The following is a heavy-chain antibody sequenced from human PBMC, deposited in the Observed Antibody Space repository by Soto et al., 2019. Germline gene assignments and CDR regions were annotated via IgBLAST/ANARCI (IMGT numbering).Heavy chain of an antibody. Sequence: ASETLSLTCTVSGGSISSYYWSWIRQPPGKGLEWIGYIYYSGSTNYNPSLKSRVTISVDTSKNQFSLKLSSVTAADTAVYYCARGIGYCSSTSCKYYYYYYGMDVWGQGTTVTVSS. CDR2: IYYSGST. CDR3: ARGIGYCSSTSCKYYYYYYGMDV. D-gene: IGHD2-2*01. V-gene: IGHV4-59*01. J-gene: IGHJ6*02. CDR1: GGSISSYY.